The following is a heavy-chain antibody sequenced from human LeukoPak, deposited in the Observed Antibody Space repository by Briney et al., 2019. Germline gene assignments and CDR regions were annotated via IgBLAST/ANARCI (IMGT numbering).Heavy chain of an antibody. D-gene: IGHD1-1*01. Sequence: PGGSLRLSCAASGFSFSHYWMHWVRQAPGKGLEWVANIKSDGSERFYVGSVKGRFTISRDNARNSVSLQMNSLRVEDTAVYFCARSTHNYGTSDWGVSDSWGQGTLVIVSS. V-gene: IGHV3-7*01. J-gene: IGHJ4*02. CDR1: GFSFSHYW. CDR2: IKSDGSER. CDR3: ARSTHNYGTSDWGVSDS.